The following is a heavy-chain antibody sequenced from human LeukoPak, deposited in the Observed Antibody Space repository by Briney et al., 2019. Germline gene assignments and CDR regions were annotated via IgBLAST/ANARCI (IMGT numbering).Heavy chain of an antibody. Sequence: GGSLRLSCAASGFTFSSYSMNWVRQAPGKGLEWVSYISSSGSIIYYADSVKGRFTISRDNAKNSLYLQMNSLRAEDTAVYYCARDLVVAATGDYWGQGTLVTVSS. V-gene: IGHV3-48*04. CDR1: GFTFSSYS. D-gene: IGHD2-15*01. J-gene: IGHJ4*02. CDR2: ISSSGSII. CDR3: ARDLVVAATGDY.